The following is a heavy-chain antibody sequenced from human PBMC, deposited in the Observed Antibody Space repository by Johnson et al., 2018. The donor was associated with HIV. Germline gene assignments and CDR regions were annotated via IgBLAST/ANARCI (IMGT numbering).Heavy chain of an antibody. V-gene: IGHV3-30*02. CDR2: IRYDGSST. CDR3: ATEYFDI. D-gene: IGHD2/OR15-2a*01. Sequence: QVQLVESGGGLAKPAWSPRVSCAASQLTLSSYCMHWVRQAPGKGLEWVAFIRYDGSSTYYGDSVKGRFTSSRDNSKNTLDLQMNSLRTEDTAVYYCATEYFDIWGQGTMVTVSS. J-gene: IGHJ3*02. CDR1: QLTLSSYC.